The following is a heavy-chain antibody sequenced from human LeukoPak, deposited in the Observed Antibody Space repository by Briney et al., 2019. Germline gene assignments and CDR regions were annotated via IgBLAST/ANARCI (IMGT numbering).Heavy chain of an antibody. J-gene: IGHJ5*02. CDR2: IRYDGSNN. D-gene: IGHD6-19*01. Sequence: GGSLRLSCVASDFTFSNFGMRWVRQAPGKGLEWLSFIRYDGSNNYHADSVKGRFSISRDNSKNTLHLQMNTLRPDDTAVYYCAMTAVAGTLRWFDLWGQGTLVIVSS. CDR3: AMTAVAGTLRWFDL. CDR1: DFTFSNFG. V-gene: IGHV3-30*02.